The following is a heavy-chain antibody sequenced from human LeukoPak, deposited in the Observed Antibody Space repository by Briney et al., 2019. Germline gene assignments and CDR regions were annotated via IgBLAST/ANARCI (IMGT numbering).Heavy chain of an antibody. CDR1: GFTFSSYG. J-gene: IGHJ6*03. D-gene: IGHD2-2*01. V-gene: IGHV3-23*01. Sequence: PGGSLRLSCAASGFTFSSYGMNWVRQAPGKGLEWVSAISGSGGSTYYADSVKGRFTISRDNSKNTLYLQMNSLRAEDTAVYFCAKVRSSRYYYYYMDVWGKGTTVTVSS. CDR2: ISGSGGST. CDR3: AKVRSSRYYYYYMDV.